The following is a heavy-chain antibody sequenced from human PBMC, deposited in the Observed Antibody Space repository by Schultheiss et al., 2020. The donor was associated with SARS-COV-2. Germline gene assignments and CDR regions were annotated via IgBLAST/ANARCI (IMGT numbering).Heavy chain of an antibody. Sequence: GGSLRLSCAASGFTFSSYAMHWVRQAPGKGLEWVSAIGTGGDTYYADSVMGRFTISRDNSKNTLYLQMNSLRAEDTAVYYCARPVETAIVFDFSYYYGMDVWGQGTTVTVSS. D-gene: IGHD5-18*01. CDR2: IGTGGDT. V-gene: IGHV3/OR16-10*01. CDR3: ARPVETAIVFDFSYYYGMDV. CDR1: GFTFSSYA. J-gene: IGHJ6*02.